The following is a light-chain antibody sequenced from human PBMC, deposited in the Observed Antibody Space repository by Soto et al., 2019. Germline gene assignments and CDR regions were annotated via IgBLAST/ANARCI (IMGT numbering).Light chain of an antibody. CDR1: SSDVGGYNY. V-gene: IGLV2-14*01. J-gene: IGLJ2*01. CDR2: EVS. Sequence: QSALTQPASMSGSPGQSITISCTGTSSDVGGYNYVSWYQQHPGKAPKLMIYEVSNRPSGVSNRFSGSKSGNTASLTISGLQAEDEADYDCSSYTSSSTLVVFGGGTKLTVL. CDR3: SSYTSSSTLVV.